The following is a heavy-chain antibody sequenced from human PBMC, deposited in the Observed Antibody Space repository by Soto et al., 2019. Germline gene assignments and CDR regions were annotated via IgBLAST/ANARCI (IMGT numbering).Heavy chain of an antibody. CDR1: GGSFSGYY. CDR2: INHSGST. Sequence: QVQLQQWGAGLLKPSETLSLTCAVYGGSFSGYYWSWIRQPPGKGLEWIGEINHSGSTNYNPSLKSRVTISVDTSKNQFSLKLSSVTAADTAVYYCARVGDDYVWGSYRYPRPYYFDYWGQGTLVTVSS. J-gene: IGHJ4*02. CDR3: ARVGDDYVWGSYRYPRPYYFDY. D-gene: IGHD3-16*02. V-gene: IGHV4-34*01.